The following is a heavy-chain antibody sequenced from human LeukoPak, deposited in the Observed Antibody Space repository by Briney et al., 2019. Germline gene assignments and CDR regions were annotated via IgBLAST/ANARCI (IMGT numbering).Heavy chain of an antibody. Sequence: PGGSLRLSCAASGFTFSSYSMNWVRQAPGKGLEWVSSISSSSYIYYADSVKGRFTISRDNAKNSLYLQMNSLRAEDTAVYYCARTTDYVSYSDYWGQGTLVTVSS. V-gene: IGHV3-21*01. CDR1: GFTFSSYS. D-gene: IGHD4-17*01. CDR2: ISSSSYI. J-gene: IGHJ4*02. CDR3: ARTTDYVSYSDY.